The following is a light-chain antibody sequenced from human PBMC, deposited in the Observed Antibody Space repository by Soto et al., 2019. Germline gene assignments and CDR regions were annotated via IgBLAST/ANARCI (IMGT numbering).Light chain of an antibody. V-gene: IGKV3D-20*02. CDR1: QSFSSRY. CDR2: SAS. Sequence: EIVLTQSPGTLSLSPGERATLSCRASQSFSSRYFAWYQQKPGQAPRLLIYSASSRATGSPARFSGSGSGTDCTLTVTSLEPEDVAGYYCKQRSNWPPTFGQVTKVDI. CDR3: KQRSNWPPT. J-gene: IGKJ1*01.